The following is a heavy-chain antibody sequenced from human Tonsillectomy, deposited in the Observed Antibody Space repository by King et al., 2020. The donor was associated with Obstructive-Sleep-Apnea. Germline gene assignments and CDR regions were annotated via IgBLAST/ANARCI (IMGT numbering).Heavy chain of an antibody. CDR2: IIPILGIA. CDR3: ARRVNYYGSGSYYLDY. J-gene: IGHJ4*02. Sequence: QLVQSGAEVKKPGSSVKVSCQASGGTFSSYAISWVRQAPVQGLEWMGGIIPILGIANSAQKFQCRVTITADKSTSTAYMELSSLRSEDTAVYYCARRVNYYGSGSYYLDYWGQGTLVTVSS. D-gene: IGHD3-10*01. CDR1: GGTFSSYA. V-gene: IGHV1-69*10.